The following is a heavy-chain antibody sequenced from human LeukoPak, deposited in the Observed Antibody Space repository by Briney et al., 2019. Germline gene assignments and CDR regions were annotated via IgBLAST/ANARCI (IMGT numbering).Heavy chain of an antibody. V-gene: IGHV4-34*01. J-gene: IGHJ3*02. Sequence: PSETLSLTCAVYGGSFSGYYWSWIRQPPGKGLEWIGEINHSGSTNYNPSLKSRVTISIDTSKNQFSLRLNSVTAADTAIYYCARGAVSGTTLGATYLDIWGQGTKVTVSS. CDR3: ARGAVSGTTLGATYLDI. D-gene: IGHD1-26*01. CDR2: INHSGST. CDR1: GGSFSGYY.